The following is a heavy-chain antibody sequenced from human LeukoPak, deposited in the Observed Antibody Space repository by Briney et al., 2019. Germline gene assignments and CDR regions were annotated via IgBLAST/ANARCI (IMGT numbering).Heavy chain of an antibody. V-gene: IGHV3-23*01. Sequence: GGTLRLSCAASGFTFSSYGMSWVRQAPGKGLEWVSAISGSGGSTYYADSVKGRFTISRDNSKNTLYLQMNSLRAEDTAVYYCAKYASNYYYYYMDVWGEGTTVTVSS. J-gene: IGHJ6*03. CDR2: ISGSGGST. CDR3: AKYASNYYYYYMDV. CDR1: GFTFSSYG.